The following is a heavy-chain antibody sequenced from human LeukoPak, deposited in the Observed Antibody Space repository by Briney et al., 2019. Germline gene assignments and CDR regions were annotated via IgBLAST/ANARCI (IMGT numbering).Heavy chain of an antibody. CDR2: IKQDGSDK. J-gene: IGHJ5*02. D-gene: IGHD6-19*01. Sequence: PGGSLRLSCAASGFTFTSCWMSWVRQAPGKGLEWVANIKQDGSDKYYVDSVKGRFTISRDNAKNSLYLQMNSLRAEDTAVYYCARAVAENWFDPWGQGTLVTVSS. CDR1: GFTFTSCW. CDR3: ARAVAENWFDP. V-gene: IGHV3-7*01.